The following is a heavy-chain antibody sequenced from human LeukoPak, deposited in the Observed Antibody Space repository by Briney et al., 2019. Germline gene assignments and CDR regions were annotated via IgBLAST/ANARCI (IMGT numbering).Heavy chain of an antibody. D-gene: IGHD3-22*01. CDR1: GFTFSSYA. CDR2: ISYDGSNK. J-gene: IGHJ5*02. Sequence: PGGSLRLSCAASGFTFSSYAMHWVRQAPGKGLGWVAVISYDGSNKYYADSVKGRFTISRDNSKNTLYLQMNSLRAEDTAVYYCGRDVHHIYYDSSGYLISPSLSWGKEPLVTV. CDR3: GRDVHHIYYDSSGYLISPSLS. V-gene: IGHV3-30-3*01.